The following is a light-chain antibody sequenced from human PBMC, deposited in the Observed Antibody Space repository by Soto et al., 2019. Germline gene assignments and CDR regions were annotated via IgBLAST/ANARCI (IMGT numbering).Light chain of an antibody. J-gene: IGKJ1*01. CDR1: QTISSW. CDR3: QHSTSYSEA. V-gene: IGKV1-5*03. Sequence: DIQMTQSPSTLSVSVGDRVTITCRASQTISSWLALYQQKPGKAPKLLIYKAATLKSGVPSRFSGSGSGTELTLPISSLQHDDFATYYCQHSTSYSEAFGQGTNVELK. CDR2: KAA.